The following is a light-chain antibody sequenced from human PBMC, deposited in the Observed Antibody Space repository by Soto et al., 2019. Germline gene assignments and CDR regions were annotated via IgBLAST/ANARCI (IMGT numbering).Light chain of an antibody. CDR2: EVS. V-gene: IGLV2-14*01. CDR1: SSDVGSYNF. CDR3: SSYTTSSNYV. J-gene: IGLJ1*01. Sequence: QSVLTQPASVSGSPGQSITTSCTGTSSDVGSYNFVSWYQQLPGKAPKLMIYEVSNRPSGVSNRFSGSKSGNTASLTISGLQAEDEADYYCSSYTTSSNYVFGSGTKVTAL.